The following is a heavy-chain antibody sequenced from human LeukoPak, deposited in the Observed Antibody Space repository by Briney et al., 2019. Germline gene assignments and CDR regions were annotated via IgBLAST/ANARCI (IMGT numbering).Heavy chain of an antibody. CDR2: IYSGGNS. CDR1: DFAFSSNY. CDR3: ARGPGVLFFDY. J-gene: IGHJ4*02. D-gene: IGHD3-16*01. V-gene: IGHV3-53*01. Sequence: PGGSLRLSCAASDFAFSSNYMTWVRQAPGKGLEWVSIIYSGGNSYYADSVKGRFTISRDSSKNTLYLQMNSLRAEDTAVYYCARGPGVLFFDYWGQGSLVTVSS.